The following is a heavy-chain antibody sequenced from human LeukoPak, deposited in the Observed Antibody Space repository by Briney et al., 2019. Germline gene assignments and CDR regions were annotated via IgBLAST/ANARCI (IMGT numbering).Heavy chain of an antibody. D-gene: IGHD3-16*01. CDR3: WVPATAGEADY. V-gene: IGHV3-74*01. CDR1: GFAFSGYW. J-gene: IGHJ4*02. Sequence: QSGGSLRLSCAASGFAFSGYWMHWVRQAPGKGLVWISRINSDGSTTNYADSVNGRFTISRDNTKNTLYLQKDSPRAEDTAVYYCWVPATAGEADYWGQGTLVIVSS. CDR2: INSDGSTT.